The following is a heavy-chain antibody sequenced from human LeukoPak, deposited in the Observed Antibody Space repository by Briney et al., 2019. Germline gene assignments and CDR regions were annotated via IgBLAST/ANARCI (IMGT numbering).Heavy chain of an antibody. J-gene: IGHJ4*02. CDR2: ISGSGGST. CDR1: GFTFSSYA. V-gene: IGHV3-23*01. Sequence: GGSLRLSCAASGFTFSSYAMSWVRQAPGKGLEWVSTISGSGGSTYYADSVKGRFTISRDNSKKTLYLQVNSLRADDTAVYYCAKTDSSGWTYYFDYWGQGTLVTVSS. CDR3: AKTDSSGWTYYFDY. D-gene: IGHD6-19*01.